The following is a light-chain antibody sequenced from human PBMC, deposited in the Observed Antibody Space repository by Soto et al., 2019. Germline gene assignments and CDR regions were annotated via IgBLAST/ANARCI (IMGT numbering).Light chain of an antibody. CDR2: DAS. Sequence: EIVLTQSPATLSLSPGERATLSCRASQSVSSYLAWYQQKPGQAPRLLIYDASNRATGIPARFSGSGSETDFTLTISSLEPEDFAVYYCQQRRNWPPFTVGPGTKVDIK. CDR3: QQRRNWPPFT. J-gene: IGKJ3*01. V-gene: IGKV3-11*01. CDR1: QSVSSY.